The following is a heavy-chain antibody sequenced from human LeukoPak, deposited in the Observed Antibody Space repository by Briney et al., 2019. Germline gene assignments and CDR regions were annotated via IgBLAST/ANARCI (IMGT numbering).Heavy chain of an antibody. V-gene: IGHV1-46*01. CDR2: INPSGGST. D-gene: IGHD3-3*01. J-gene: IGHJ4*02. CDR3: ASSVGGLRFLEWLLFH. CDR1: GYTFTSYY. Sequence: ASVKVSCKASGYTFTSYYMHWVRQAPGQGLEWMGIINPSGGSTSYAQKFQGRVTMTRDTSTSTAYMELSSLRSEDTAVYYCASSVGGLRFLEWLLFHWGQGTLVTVSS.